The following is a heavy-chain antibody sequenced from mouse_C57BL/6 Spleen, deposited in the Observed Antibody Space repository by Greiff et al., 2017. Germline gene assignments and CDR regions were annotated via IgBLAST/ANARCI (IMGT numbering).Heavy chain of an antibody. CDR3: TRREVITTVVSHFDY. CDR2: IDPETGGT. V-gene: IGHV1-15*01. Sequence: VQLQQSGAELVRPGASVTLSCKASGYTFTDYEMHWVKQTPVHGLEWIGAIDPETGGTAYNQKFKGKAILTADKSSSTAYMELRSLTSEDSAVYYCTRREVITTVVSHFDYWGQGTTLTVSS. J-gene: IGHJ2*01. D-gene: IGHD1-1*01. CDR1: GYTFTDYE.